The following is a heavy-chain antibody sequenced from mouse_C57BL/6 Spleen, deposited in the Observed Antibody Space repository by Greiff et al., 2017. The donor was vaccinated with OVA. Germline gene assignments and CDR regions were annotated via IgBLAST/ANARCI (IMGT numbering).Heavy chain of an antibody. J-gene: IGHJ3*01. V-gene: IGHV3-6*01. D-gene: IGHD1-1*01. CDR2: ISYDGSN. CDR3: ARENYGSRLGFAY. Sequence: VQLKESGPGLVKPSQSLSLTCSVTGYSITSGYYWNWIRQFPGNKLEWMGYISYDGSNNYNPSLKNRISITRDTSKNQFFLKLNSVTTEDTATYYCARENYGSRLGFAYWGQGTLVTVSA. CDR1: GYSITSGYY.